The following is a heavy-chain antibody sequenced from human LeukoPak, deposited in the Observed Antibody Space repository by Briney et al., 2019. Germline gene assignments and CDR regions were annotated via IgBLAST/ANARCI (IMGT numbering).Heavy chain of an antibody. D-gene: IGHD5-12*01. J-gene: IGHJ3*02. CDR1: GFTFDDYA. V-gene: IGHV3-9*01. CDR2: ISWNSGSI. CDR3: AKDRGSGYGYDPAFDI. Sequence: PGGSLRLSCAASGFTFDDYAMHWVRQAPGKGLEWVSGISWNSGSIDYADSVKGRFTISRDNAKNSLYLQMNSLRAEDTALYYCAKDRGSGYGYDPAFDIWGQGTMVTVSS.